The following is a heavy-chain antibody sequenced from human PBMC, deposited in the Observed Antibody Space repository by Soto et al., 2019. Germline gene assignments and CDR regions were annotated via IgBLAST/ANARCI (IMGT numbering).Heavy chain of an antibody. V-gene: IGHV4-34*01. Sequence: SETLSLTCAVYGGSFSGYYWSWIRQPPGKGLEWIGEINHSGSTNYNPSLKSRVTISVDTSKNQFSLKLSSVTAADTAVYYCARGGRFGELFGGAFDIWGQGTMVTVSS. CDR2: INHSGST. CDR3: ARGGRFGELFGGAFDI. D-gene: IGHD3-10*01. J-gene: IGHJ3*02. CDR1: GGSFSGYY.